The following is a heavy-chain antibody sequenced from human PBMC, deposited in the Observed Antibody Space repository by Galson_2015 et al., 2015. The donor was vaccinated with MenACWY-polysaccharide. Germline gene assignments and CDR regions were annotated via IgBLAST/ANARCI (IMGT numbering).Heavy chain of an antibody. Sequence: SVKVSCKASGGTFSSYAISWVRQAPGQGLEWMGGIIPIFGTANYAQKFQGGVTITADESTSTAYMELSSLRSEDTAVYYCARAGLAAGLYNWFDPWGQGTLVTVSS. J-gene: IGHJ5*02. CDR2: IIPIFGTA. V-gene: IGHV1-69*13. D-gene: IGHD6-13*01. CDR3: ARAGLAAGLYNWFDP. CDR1: GGTFSSYA.